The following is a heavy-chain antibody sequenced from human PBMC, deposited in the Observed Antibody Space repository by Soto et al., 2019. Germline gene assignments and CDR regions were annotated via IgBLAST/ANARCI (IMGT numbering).Heavy chain of an antibody. V-gene: IGHV3-48*02. CDR2: ISSGSSTI. CDR1: GFTFSSYS. D-gene: IGHD6-6*01. Sequence: GESLKISCAASGFTFSSYSMNWVRQAPGKGLEWVSYISSGSSTIYYADSVKGRFTISRDNAQNSLYLQMNSLRDEDTAVYYCAREEGIAARRFYFYWGQGTLVTVSS. J-gene: IGHJ4*02. CDR3: AREEGIAARRFYFY.